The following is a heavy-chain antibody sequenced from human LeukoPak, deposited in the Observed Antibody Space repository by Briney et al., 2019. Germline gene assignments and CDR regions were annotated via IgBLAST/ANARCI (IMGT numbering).Heavy chain of an antibody. J-gene: IGHJ4*02. CDR3: AKDLPTQIIVVVQAAIDY. CDR2: IRYDGSNK. Sequence: GGSLRLSCAASGFTFSSYGMHWVRQAPGRGLEWVAFIRYDGSNKYYADSVKGRFTIPRDNSKNTLYLQMNSLRAEDTAVYYCAKDLPTQIIVVVQAAIDYWGQGTLVTVSS. D-gene: IGHD2-2*02. CDR1: GFTFSSYG. V-gene: IGHV3-30*02.